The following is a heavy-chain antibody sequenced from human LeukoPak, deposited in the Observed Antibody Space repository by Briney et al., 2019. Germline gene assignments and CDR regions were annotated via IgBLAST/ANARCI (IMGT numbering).Heavy chain of an antibody. Sequence: PSETLSLTCTVSGGSISSYYWSWIRQPAGKGLEWIGRIYTSGSTNYNPSLKSRVTMSVDTSKNQFSLKLSSVTAADTAVYYCASSTLLCGYELKCYGMDVWGQGTTVTVSS. D-gene: IGHD3-22*01. J-gene: IGHJ6*02. CDR1: GGSISSYY. CDR3: ASSTLLCGYELKCYGMDV. V-gene: IGHV4-4*07. CDR2: IYTSGST.